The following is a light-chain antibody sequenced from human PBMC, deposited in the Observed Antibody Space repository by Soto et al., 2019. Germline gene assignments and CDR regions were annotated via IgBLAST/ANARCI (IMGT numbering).Light chain of an antibody. J-gene: IGLJ2*01. CDR1: SSDVGSYNL. V-gene: IGLV2-23*01. CDR3: CSYAGSRTVV. Sequence: QSALTQPASVSGSPGQSITISCTGTSSDVGSYNLVSWYQQHPGEAPKVMIYEGSKRPSGVSNRFSGSKSGNTASLTISGLQAEDEADYYCCSYAGSRTVVFGGGTKLTVL. CDR2: EGS.